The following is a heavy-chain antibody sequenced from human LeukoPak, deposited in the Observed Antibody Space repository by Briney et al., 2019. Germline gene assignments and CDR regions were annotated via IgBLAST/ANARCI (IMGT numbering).Heavy chain of an antibody. D-gene: IGHD4-17*01. V-gene: IGHV1-2*02. CDR3: ARPTHRLTVTTAIDY. Sequence: GASVKVSCKPSGYTFTGFYLHWVRQAPGQGLQWMGWVNPKNGATKYSQTFRGRVTMTRDTSIDTAYMELSSLTPDDTAIYYCARPTHRLTVTTAIDYWGQGTLVTVSS. CDR1: GYTFTGFY. CDR2: VNPKNGAT. J-gene: IGHJ4*02.